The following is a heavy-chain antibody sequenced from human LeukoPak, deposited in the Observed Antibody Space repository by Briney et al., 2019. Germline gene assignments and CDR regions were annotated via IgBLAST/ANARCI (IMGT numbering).Heavy chain of an antibody. Sequence: PSETLSLTCTVSGGSISSSSYYWGWIRQPPGKGLEWIGSIYYSGSTYYNPSLKSRVTISVDTSKNQFSLKLSSVTAADTAVYYCARDSGMYYYDSSGERDAFDIWGQGTMVTVSS. CDR3: ARDSGMYYYDSSGERDAFDI. V-gene: IGHV4-39*07. CDR1: GGSISSSSYY. D-gene: IGHD3-22*01. J-gene: IGHJ3*02. CDR2: IYYSGST.